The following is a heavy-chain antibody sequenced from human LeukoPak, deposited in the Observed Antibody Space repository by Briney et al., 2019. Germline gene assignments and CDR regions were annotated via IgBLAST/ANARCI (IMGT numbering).Heavy chain of an antibody. J-gene: IGHJ4*02. V-gene: IGHV3-20*04. D-gene: IGHD1-26*01. CDR2: INWNGGST. CDR1: GFTFDDYG. CDR3: AKDYSGSYYYFDY. Sequence: GGSLRLSCAASGFTFDDYGMSWVRQAPGKGLEWVSGINWNGGSTGYADSVKGRFTISRDNAKNSLYLQMNSLRAEDTAVYYCAKDYSGSYYYFDYWGQGTLVTVSS.